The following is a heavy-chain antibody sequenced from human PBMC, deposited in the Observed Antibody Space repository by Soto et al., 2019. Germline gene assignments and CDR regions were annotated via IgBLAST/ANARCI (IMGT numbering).Heavy chain of an antibody. Sequence: QVRLVESGGGVVQPGGSLRLSCAASGFTLRTYPMHWLRQTPGKGLEWLTVLSFDGKVKHYADSVGGRFTISRDISENTLYLQMXXXXGEDTAVYYCARDPLRGSPDYFDHWGQGTLV. V-gene: IGHV3-30*04. CDR2: LSFDGKVK. CDR3: ARDPLRGSPDYFDH. CDR1: GFTLRTYP. D-gene: IGHD1-1*01. J-gene: IGHJ4*02.